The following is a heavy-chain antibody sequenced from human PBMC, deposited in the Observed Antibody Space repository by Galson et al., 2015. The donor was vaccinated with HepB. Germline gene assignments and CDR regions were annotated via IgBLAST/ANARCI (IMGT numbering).Heavy chain of an antibody. D-gene: IGHD1-1*01. CDR3: ATNWNDGGFFDY. J-gene: IGHJ4*02. Sequence: SVKVSCKVSGYTLTELSMHWVRQAPGKGLEWMGGFDPEDGETIYAQKFQGRVTMTEDTSTDTAYMELSSLRSEDTAVYYCATNWNDGGFFDYWGQGTLVTVSS. CDR1: GYTLTELS. V-gene: IGHV1-24*01. CDR2: FDPEDGET.